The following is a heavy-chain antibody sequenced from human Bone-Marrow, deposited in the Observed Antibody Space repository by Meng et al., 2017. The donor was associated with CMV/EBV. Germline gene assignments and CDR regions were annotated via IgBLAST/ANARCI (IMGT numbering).Heavy chain of an antibody. V-gene: IGHV3-30-3*01. D-gene: IGHD2-2*01. Sequence: GGSLRLSCAASGFNFNVYEMNWVRQAPGKGLEWVAVISDDGSNKYYADSVKGRFTISRDNSKNTLYLQMNNLRAEDTAVYYCARVRRWCSSTSCFIDAFDIWGQGTMVTVSS. CDR2: ISDDGSNK. J-gene: IGHJ3*02. CDR3: ARVRRWCSSTSCFIDAFDI. CDR1: GFNFNVYE.